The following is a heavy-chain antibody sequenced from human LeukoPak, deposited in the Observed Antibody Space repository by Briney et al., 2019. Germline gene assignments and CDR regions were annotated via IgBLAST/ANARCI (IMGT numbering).Heavy chain of an antibody. Sequence: GASVKVSCKASGYTLTELSMHWVRQAPGKGLEWMGGFDPEDGETIYAQKFQGRVTMTEDTSTDTAYMELSSLRSEDTAVYYCATKPYGDWMFDYWGQGTLVTVSS. V-gene: IGHV1-24*01. D-gene: IGHD4-17*01. CDR1: GYTLTELS. J-gene: IGHJ4*02. CDR2: FDPEDGET. CDR3: ATKPYGDWMFDY.